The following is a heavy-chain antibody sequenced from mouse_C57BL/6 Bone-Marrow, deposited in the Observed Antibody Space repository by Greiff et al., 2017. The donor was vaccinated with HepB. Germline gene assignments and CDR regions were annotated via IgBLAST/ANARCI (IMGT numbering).Heavy chain of an antibody. CDR1: GFTFSDYY. J-gene: IGHJ3*01. D-gene: IGHD2-10*02. CDR3: ARQKGYGHARFAY. V-gene: IGHV5-12*01. CDR2: ISNGGGST. Sequence: DVKLQESGGGLVQPGGSLKLSCAASGFTFSDYYMYWVRQTPEKRLEWVAYISNGGGSTYYPDTVKGRFTISRDNAKNTLYLQMSRLKSEDTAMYYCARQKGYGHARFAYWGQGTLVTVSA.